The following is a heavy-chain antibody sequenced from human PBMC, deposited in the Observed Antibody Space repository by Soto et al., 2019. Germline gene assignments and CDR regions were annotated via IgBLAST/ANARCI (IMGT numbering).Heavy chain of an antibody. J-gene: IGHJ6*02. D-gene: IGHD5-18*01. Sequence: PSETLSLTCTVSGGSISSSSYYWSWIRQPPGKGLEWIGYIYYSGSTNYNPSLKSRVTISVDTSKNQFSLKLSSVTAADTAVYYCARPLYSYGPMDVWGQGTTGTVSS. CDR3: ARPLYSYGPMDV. V-gene: IGHV4-61*01. CDR1: GGSISSSSYY. CDR2: IYYSGST.